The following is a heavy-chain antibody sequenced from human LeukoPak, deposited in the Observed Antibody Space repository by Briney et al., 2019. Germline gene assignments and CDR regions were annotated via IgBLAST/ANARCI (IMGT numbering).Heavy chain of an antibody. CDR3: VKDFVAGNGIYDPFDI. CDR1: GFTFSNYA. CDR2: IGNDI. Sequence: GGSLRLSCAASGFTFSNYAMSWVRQAPGKGLEWASVIGNDIYYADSVKGRFTISRDNSKNTLYLQMNSLRAEDTARYYCVKDFVAGNGIYDPFDIWGQGTMVIVSS. D-gene: IGHD6-19*01. V-gene: IGHV3-23*01. J-gene: IGHJ3*02.